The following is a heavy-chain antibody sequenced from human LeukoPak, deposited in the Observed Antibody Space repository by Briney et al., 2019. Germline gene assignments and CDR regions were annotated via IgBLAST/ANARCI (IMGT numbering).Heavy chain of an antibody. CDR2: IWYDGSNK. Sequence: PGGSLRLSCAASGFMFRGYGMHWVRQAPGKGLEWVAVIWYDGSNKYYTDSVKGRFTISRDNSNNTLYLQMNSLRVEDTAVYYCARGHVRGYSYGFGYWGQGSLVTVSS. D-gene: IGHD5-18*01. CDR3: ARGHVRGYSYGFGY. CDR1: GFMFRGYG. J-gene: IGHJ4*02. V-gene: IGHV3-33*08.